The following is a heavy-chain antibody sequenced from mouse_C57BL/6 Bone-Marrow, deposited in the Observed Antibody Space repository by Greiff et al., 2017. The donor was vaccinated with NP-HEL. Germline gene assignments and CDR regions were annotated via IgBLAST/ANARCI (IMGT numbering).Heavy chain of an antibody. J-gene: IGHJ1*03. D-gene: IGHD4-1*01. CDR2: IHPSDSDT. CDR3: AMDPNSQTGRLWYFDV. CDR1: GYTFTSYW. V-gene: IGHV1-74*01. Sequence: QVQLQQPGAELVKPGASVKVSCKASGYTFTSYWMHWVKQRPGQGLEWIGRIHPSDSDTNYNQKFKGKATLTVDKSSSTAYMQLSSLTSEDSAVYYGAMDPNSQTGRLWYFDVWGTGTTVTVSS.